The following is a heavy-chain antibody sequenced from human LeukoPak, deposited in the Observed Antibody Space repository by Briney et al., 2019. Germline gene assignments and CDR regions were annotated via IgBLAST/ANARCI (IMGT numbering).Heavy chain of an antibody. CDR1: GGSISSYY. D-gene: IGHD3-22*01. CDR2: IYYSGST. CDR3: ARAPYERFFDY. Sequence: SETLSLTCTVSGGSISSYYWSWIRQPPGKGLEWIGYIYYSGSTNYNPSLKSRVTISVDTSKNQFSLKLSSVTAADTAVYYCARAPYERFFDYWGQGTLVTVSS. J-gene: IGHJ4*02. V-gene: IGHV4-59*01.